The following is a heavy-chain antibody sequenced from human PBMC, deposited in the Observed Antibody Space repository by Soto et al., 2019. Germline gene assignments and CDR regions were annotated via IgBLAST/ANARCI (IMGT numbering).Heavy chain of an antibody. CDR2: TSYSGNT. CDR1: GGTVSTYY. CDR3: ARDGVGPFDY. D-gene: IGHD3-3*01. J-gene: IGHJ4*02. Sequence: SXTLSLTCTISGGTVSTYYWSWIRQPPVKELEWIGLTSYSGNTNYNPSLKSRVAIAVDTSKNQFSLTLNSVTAADTAVYYCARDGVGPFDYWGQGTLVTVSS. V-gene: IGHV4-59*02.